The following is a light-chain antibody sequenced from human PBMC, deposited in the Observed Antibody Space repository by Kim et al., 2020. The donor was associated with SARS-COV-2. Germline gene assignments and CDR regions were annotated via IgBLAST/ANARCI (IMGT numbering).Light chain of an antibody. Sequence: KVTISGPGSSPNMGSNPFHWYQPGPGTPPKLLIHSTNQRPSGVPDRFSGSKSGTSASLAISGLQSADEADYYCATWGDSQNGWVFGGGTQLTVL. CDR1: SPNMGSNP. CDR2: STN. CDR3: ATWGDSQNGWV. J-gene: IGLJ3*02. V-gene: IGLV1-44*01.